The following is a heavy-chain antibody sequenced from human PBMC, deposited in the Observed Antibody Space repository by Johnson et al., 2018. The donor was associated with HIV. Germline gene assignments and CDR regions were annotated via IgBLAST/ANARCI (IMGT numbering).Heavy chain of an antibody. J-gene: IGHJ3*02. D-gene: IGHD1-1*01. Sequence: QVQLVESGGGVVQPGRSLRLSCAASGFTFSSYGIHWVRQVPGKGLEWVAVISYDGSNKYYAGSVKGRFTVSRDNSQNTLYLEMNSLRAEDTAVYYCARETRRYNWNVDGSSFDIWGQGTMVTVSS. CDR2: ISYDGSNK. V-gene: IGHV3-30*03. CDR1: GFTFSSYG. CDR3: ARETRRYNWNVDGSSFDI.